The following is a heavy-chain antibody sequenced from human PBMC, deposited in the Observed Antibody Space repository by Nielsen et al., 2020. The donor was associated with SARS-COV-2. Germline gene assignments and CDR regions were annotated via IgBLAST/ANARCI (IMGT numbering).Heavy chain of an antibody. D-gene: IGHD1-1*01. V-gene: IGHV1-3*01. CDR2: INAGNGNT. Sequence: WVRQAPGQRLEWMGWINAGNGNTKYSQKFQGRVTITRDTSASTAYMELSSLRSEDTAVYYCASWNRGLLPINYYYGMDVWGQGTTVTVSS. CDR3: ASWNRGLLPINYYYGMDV. J-gene: IGHJ6*02.